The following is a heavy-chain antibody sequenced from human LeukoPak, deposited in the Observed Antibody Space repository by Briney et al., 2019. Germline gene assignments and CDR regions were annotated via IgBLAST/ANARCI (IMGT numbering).Heavy chain of an antibody. CDR2: ISYDGSNK. J-gene: IGHJ4*02. D-gene: IGHD1-26*01. Sequence: GGSLRLSCAASGFTFSSYAVHWVRQAPGKGLEWVAVISYDGSNKYYADSVKGRFTISRDNSKNTLYLQMNSLRAEDTAVYYCASYLGATGSDYWGQGTLVTVSS. CDR3: ASYLGATGSDY. V-gene: IGHV3-30-3*01. CDR1: GFTFSSYA.